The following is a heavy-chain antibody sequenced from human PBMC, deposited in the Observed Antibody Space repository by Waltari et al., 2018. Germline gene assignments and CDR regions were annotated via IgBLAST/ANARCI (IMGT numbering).Heavy chain of an antibody. J-gene: IGHJ3*02. D-gene: IGHD1-26*01. Sequence: QVQLQQWSAGLLKPSATLSPTCAVYGGSFSGYYWSWIRQPPGKGLEWIGEIKHSGSTNYNPSLKSRVTISVDTSKNQFSLKLSSVTAADTAVYYCAILGANSDAFDIWGQGTMVTVSS. CDR2: IKHSGST. CDR1: GGSFSGYY. CDR3: AILGANSDAFDI. V-gene: IGHV4-34*01.